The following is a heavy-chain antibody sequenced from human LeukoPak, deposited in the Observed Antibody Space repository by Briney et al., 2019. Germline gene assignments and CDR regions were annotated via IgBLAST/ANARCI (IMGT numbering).Heavy chain of an antibody. V-gene: IGHV3-43*02. CDR1: GFTFHNYD. CDR3: SRDHVYGGADY. D-gene: IGHD5/OR15-5a*01. Sequence: GGSLRLSFAASGFTFHNYDIHWLRQAPGKGLEWVSLTSGGGITTYFADSVKGRFTISRDNSKSSLFLQMNSLRTEDTALYYCSRDHVYGGADYWGQGTLVTVSS. CDR2: TSGGGITT. J-gene: IGHJ4*02.